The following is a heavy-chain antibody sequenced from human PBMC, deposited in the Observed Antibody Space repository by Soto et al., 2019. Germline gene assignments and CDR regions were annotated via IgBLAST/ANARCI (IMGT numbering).Heavy chain of an antibody. CDR3: ARQAYDSSGYYYMDY. V-gene: IGHV3-53*02. Sequence: EVQLVETGGGLIQPGGSLRLSCAASGFTVSSNYMSWVRQAPGKGLEWVSVIYSGGSTYYADSVKGRFTISRDNSKNTLYLQMNSLRAEDTAVYYCARQAYDSSGYYYMDYWGQGTLVTVSS. J-gene: IGHJ4*02. D-gene: IGHD3-22*01. CDR2: IYSGGST. CDR1: GFTVSSNY.